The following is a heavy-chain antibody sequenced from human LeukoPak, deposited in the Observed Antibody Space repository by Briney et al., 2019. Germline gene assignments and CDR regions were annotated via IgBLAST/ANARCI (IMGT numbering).Heavy chain of an antibody. CDR1: GYSFTSYF. V-gene: IGHV1-46*01. Sequence: GASVKVSCKTSGYSFTSYFLAWVRQAPGHGLEWMGKIDPTSGTTTYAQKFQARVTMTRDLSTSTVYMELSSLRSEDTAVYYCARDPLVATIHSPRFDYWGQGTLVTVSS. CDR3: ARDPLVATIHSPRFDY. J-gene: IGHJ4*02. CDR2: IDPTSGTT. D-gene: IGHD5-12*01.